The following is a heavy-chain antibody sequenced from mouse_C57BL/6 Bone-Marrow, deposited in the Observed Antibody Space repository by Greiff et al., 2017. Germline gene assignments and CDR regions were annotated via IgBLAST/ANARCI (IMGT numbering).Heavy chain of an antibody. Sequence: VQLQESGPELVKPGASVKISCKASGYAFSSSWMNWVKQRPGKGLEWIGRIYPGDGDTNYNGKFKGKAKLTADKSSSTAYMQLSSLTSEDSAVYFCARSLRVYYAMDYWCQGTSVTVSS. CDR1: GYAFSSSW. J-gene: IGHJ4*01. V-gene: IGHV1-82*01. CDR2: IYPGDGDT. CDR3: ARSLRVYYAMDY.